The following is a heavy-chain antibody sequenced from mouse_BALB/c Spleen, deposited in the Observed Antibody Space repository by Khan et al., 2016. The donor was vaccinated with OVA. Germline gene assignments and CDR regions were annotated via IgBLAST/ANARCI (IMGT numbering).Heavy chain of an antibody. D-gene: IGHD1-3*01. CDR2: IYPGNSDT. V-gene: IGHV1-5*01. Sequence: VQLQQSGTVLARPGASVKMSCKASGYSFTSYLIHWVKQRPGQGLEWIGDIYPGNSDTSYNQKFKDKAKLTAGTSANTAYMEVSNLTNEDSAVYYCTRGGYSSFAYWGQGTLVTVSA. CDR3: TRGGYSSFAY. CDR1: GYSFTSYL. J-gene: IGHJ3*01.